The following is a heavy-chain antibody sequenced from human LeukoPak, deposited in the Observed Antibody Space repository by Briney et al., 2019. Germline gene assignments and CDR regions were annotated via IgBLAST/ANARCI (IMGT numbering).Heavy chain of an antibody. CDR3: AIEGIAAAGYYFDY. CDR2: INHSGST. D-gene: IGHD6-13*01. J-gene: IGHJ4*02. Sequence: PGGSLRLSCAASGFTFSSYSMNWIRQPPGKGLEWIGEINHSGSTNYNPSLKSRVTISVDTSKNQFSLKLSSVTAADTAVYYCAIEGIAAAGYYFDYWGQGTLVTVSS. V-gene: IGHV4-34*08. CDR1: GFTFSSYS.